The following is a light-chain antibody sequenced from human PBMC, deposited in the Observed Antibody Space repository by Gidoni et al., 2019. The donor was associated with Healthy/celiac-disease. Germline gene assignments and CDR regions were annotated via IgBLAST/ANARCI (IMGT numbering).Light chain of an antibody. CDR2: YAA. Sequence: EIVLSQSPDFQSASPKEKVTITCRASQSIGSSLHWYQQKPDQSPKLLIKYAAQSFSGVPSRFSGSGTGTDFTLTINSLEAEDAATYYCHQSSSLPPTFGQGTKLEIK. V-gene: IGKV6-21*01. CDR1: QSIGSS. J-gene: IGKJ2*01. CDR3: HQSSSLPPT.